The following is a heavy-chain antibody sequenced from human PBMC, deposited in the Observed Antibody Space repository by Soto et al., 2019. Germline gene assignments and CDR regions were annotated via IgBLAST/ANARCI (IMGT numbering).Heavy chain of an antibody. CDR2: IYYSGST. J-gene: IGHJ4*02. Sequence: SETLSLTCTVSGGSISSYYWSWIRQPPGKGLEWIGYIYYSGSTNYNPSLKSRVTISVDTSKNPFSLKLSSVTAADTAVYYCARERDDYGDYFDYWGQGTLVTVSS. CDR3: ARERDDYGDYFDY. V-gene: IGHV4-59*01. CDR1: GGSISSYY. D-gene: IGHD4-17*01.